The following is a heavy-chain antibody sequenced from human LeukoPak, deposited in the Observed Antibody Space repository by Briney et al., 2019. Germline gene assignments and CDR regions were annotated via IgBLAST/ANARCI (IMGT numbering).Heavy chain of an antibody. CDR2: ISGSGSTT. V-gene: IGHV3-23*01. D-gene: IGHD4-17*01. Sequence: AGSLRLSCAASGVTFNNYYMTLVRQPPGKGLEWVSAISGSGSTTYYADSVKGRFIIFSNNSKKTLLLQVISLIAEDAAIYFCTKELLSTAILWYFDLWGRGTLVTVSS. CDR1: GVTFNNYY. J-gene: IGHJ2*01. CDR3: TKELLSTAILWYFDL.